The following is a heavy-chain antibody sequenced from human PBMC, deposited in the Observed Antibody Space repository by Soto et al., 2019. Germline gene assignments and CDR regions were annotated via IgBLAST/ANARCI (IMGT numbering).Heavy chain of an antibody. CDR1: GFSFSSYG. D-gene: IGHD3-22*01. CDR3: ARDRYYYDNSGYGLDI. Sequence: QVQLVESGGGVVQPGKSLRLSCAASGFSFSSYGMHWVRQAPGKGLEGVAVIWYDGSNEDYADSVKGRFAISRDNSKNTLYLQMNSLRADDTAVYYWARDRYYYDNSGYGLDIWGQGTVVTVSS. CDR2: IWYDGSNE. J-gene: IGHJ3*02. V-gene: IGHV3-33*01.